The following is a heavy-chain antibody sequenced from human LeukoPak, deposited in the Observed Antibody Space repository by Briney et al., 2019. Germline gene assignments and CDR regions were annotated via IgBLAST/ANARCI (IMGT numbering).Heavy chain of an antibody. CDR2: IYTSGST. V-gene: IGHV4-61*02. CDR3: ARASDYYYYMDV. CDR1: GGSISSGGYS. Sequence: SETLSLTCTVSGGSISSGGYSWSWIRQPPGKGLEWIGRIYTSGSTNYNPSLKSRVTMSVDTSKNQFSLKLSSVTAADTAVYYCARASDYYYYMDVWGKGTTVTVSS. J-gene: IGHJ6*03.